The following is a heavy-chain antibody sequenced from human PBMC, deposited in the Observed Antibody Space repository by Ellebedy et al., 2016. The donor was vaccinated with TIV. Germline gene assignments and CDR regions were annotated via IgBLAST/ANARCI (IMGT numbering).Heavy chain of an antibody. CDR1: GGTFSSYA. J-gene: IGHJ5*02. D-gene: IGHD4-23*01. V-gene: IGHV1-69*04. CDR3: ARDRANDYGDKSPKRQWAFDGFDP. CDR2: IIPILGIA. Sequence: AASVKVSCKASGGTFSSYAISWVRQAPGQGLEWMGRIIPILGIANYAQKFQGRITITADKSTSTAYMELSSLRSEDTAVYYCARDRANDYGDKSPKRQWAFDGFDPWGQGTLVTVSS.